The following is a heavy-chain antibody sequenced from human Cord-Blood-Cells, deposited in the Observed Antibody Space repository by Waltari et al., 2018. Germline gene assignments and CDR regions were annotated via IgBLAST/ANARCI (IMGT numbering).Heavy chain of an antibody. V-gene: IGHV3-53*01. CDR3: ARDQRHYDSSGYYAFDI. CDR1: GFTVSSNY. CDR2: IYSGGST. J-gene: IGHJ3*02. D-gene: IGHD3-22*01. Sequence: EVQLVASGGGLIQPGGSLRLSCAASGFTVSSNYMSWVRQAPGKGLEWVSVIYSGGSTYYAESVKGRFTISRDNSKNTLYLQMNSLRAEDTAVYYCARDQRHYDSSGYYAFDIWGQGTMVTVSS.